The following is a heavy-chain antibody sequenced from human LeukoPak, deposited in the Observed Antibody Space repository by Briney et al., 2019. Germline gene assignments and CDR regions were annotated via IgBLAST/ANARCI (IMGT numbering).Heavy chain of an antibody. CDR3: ARVTSRGYRGDYFDY. CDR1: GYTFTSYY. CDR2: INPSGGST. J-gene: IGHJ4*02. V-gene: IGHV1-46*01. Sequence: ASVKVSCKASGYTFTSYYMHWVRQAPGQGLEWMGIINPSGGSTSYAQKFQGRVTMTRDMSTSTVYMELSSLRSEDTAVYYCARVTSRGYRGDYFDYWGQGTLVTVSS. D-gene: IGHD5-18*01.